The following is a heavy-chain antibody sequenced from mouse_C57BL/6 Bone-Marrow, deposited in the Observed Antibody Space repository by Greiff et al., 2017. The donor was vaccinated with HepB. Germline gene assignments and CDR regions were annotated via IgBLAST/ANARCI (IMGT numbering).Heavy chain of an antibody. CDR1: GFSLTSYG. J-gene: IGHJ4*01. V-gene: IGHV2-6*03. CDR2: IWSDGST. CDR3: ARMGGNYSYYYAMDY. D-gene: IGHD2-1*01. Sequence: VHLVESGPGLVAPSQSLSITCTVSGFSLTSYGVHWVRQPPGKGLEWLVVIWSDGSTTYNSALKSRLSISKDNSKSQVFLKMNSLQTDDTAMYYCARMGGNYSYYYAMDYWGQGTSVTVSS.